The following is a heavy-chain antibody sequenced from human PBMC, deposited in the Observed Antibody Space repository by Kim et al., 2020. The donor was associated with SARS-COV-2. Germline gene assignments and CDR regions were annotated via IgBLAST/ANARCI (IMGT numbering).Heavy chain of an antibody. CDR3: AREYCSSTSCYVSGSLDP. CDR1: GGSISSGSYY. J-gene: IGHJ5*02. V-gene: IGHV4-61*02. Sequence: SETLSLTCTVSGGSISSGSYYWSWIRQPAGKGLEWIGRIYTSGSTNYNPSLKSRVTISVDTSKNQFSLKLSSVTAADTAVYYCAREYCSSTSCYVSGSLDPWGQGTLVTVSS. CDR2: IYTSGST. D-gene: IGHD2-2*01.